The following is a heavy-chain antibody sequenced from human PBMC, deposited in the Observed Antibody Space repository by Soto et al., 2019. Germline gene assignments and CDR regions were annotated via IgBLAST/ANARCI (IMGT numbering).Heavy chain of an antibody. V-gene: IGHV4-39*01. CDR3: ARHRRITMIPYYFDY. D-gene: IGHD3-22*01. J-gene: IGHJ4*02. CDR1: GGSISSSSYY. CDR2: IYYSGST. Sequence: SETLSLTCTVSGGSISSSSYYWGWIRQPPGKGLEWIGSIYYSGSTYYNPSLKSRVTISVDTSKNQFSLKLSSVTAADTAVYYCARHRRITMIPYYFDYWGQGTLVTVSS.